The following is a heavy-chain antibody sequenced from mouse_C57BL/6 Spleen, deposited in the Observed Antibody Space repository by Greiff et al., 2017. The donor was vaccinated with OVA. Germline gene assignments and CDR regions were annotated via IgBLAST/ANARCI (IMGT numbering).Heavy chain of an antibody. J-gene: IGHJ2*01. CDR1: GYTFTSYD. CDR2: IYPRDGST. CDR3: GREGLAAQATLDD. D-gene: IGHD3-2*02. Sequence: VQLQQSGPELVKPGASVKLSCKASGYTFTSYDINWVQQRPGQGLEWIGWIYPRDGSTKYNEKFKGKSTLTVDTSSSTAYMELHSLTSEDSAVYFCGREGLAAQATLDDWGKGTTLTASS. V-gene: IGHV1-85*01.